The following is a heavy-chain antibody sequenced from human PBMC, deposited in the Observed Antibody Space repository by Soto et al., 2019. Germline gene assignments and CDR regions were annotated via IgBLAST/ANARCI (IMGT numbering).Heavy chain of an antibody. D-gene: IGHD3-9*01. J-gene: IGHJ6*03. Sequence: SETLSLTCSVSRGSISSDSWSWIRQPPGKGLDWIGYISDSGNTNYSPALKNRVTISLDTSRNQVSLQLRSVTAADTAVYYCAGWKLHGDVVTGYDDGYMDVWGKGTRVAVPS. CDR3: AGWKLHGDVVTGYDDGYMDV. CDR1: RGSISSDS. V-gene: IGHV4-4*09. CDR2: ISDSGNT.